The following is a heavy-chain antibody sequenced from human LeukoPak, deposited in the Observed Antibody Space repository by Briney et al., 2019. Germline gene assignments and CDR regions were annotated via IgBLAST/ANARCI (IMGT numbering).Heavy chain of an antibody. V-gene: IGHV4-61*02. CDR2: IYTSGST. CDR3: ARGTQNYYYCYMDV. Sequence: SETLSLTCTVSGGSISSSSYYWSWIRQPAGKGLEWIGRIYTSGSTNYNPSLKSRVTMSVDTSKNQFSLKLSSVTAADTAVYYCARGTQNYYYCYMDVWGKGTTVTVSS. D-gene: IGHD1-1*01. J-gene: IGHJ6*03. CDR1: GGSISSSSYY.